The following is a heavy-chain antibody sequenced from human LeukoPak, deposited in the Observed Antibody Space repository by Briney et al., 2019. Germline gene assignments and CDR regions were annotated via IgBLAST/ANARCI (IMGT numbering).Heavy chain of an antibody. CDR3: AKLYGYSYGYIDF. CDR2: ISWNSGDI. J-gene: IGHJ4*02. V-gene: IGHV3-9*01. CDR1: GFTFDDFA. D-gene: IGHD5-18*01. Sequence: PGGSLRLSCAASGFTFDDFALHWVRQAPGKGLEWVSGISWNSGDIGYADPVKGRFTISRDNAKNSLYLQMNSLRAEDTALYYCAKLYGYSYGYIDFWGQGTLVTVSS.